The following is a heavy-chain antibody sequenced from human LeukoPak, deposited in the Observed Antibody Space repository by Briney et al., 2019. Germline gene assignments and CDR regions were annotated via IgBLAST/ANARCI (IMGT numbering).Heavy chain of an antibody. J-gene: IGHJ6*03. CDR1: GFTFSSHG. CDR3: ATAGHYYYVDV. Sequence: GRSLRLSCAASGFTFSSHGTHWVRQAPGKGLEWVAVIWYDGSNKYYTDSVKGRFTISRDNSKNTLYLQMDSLSAEDTAVHYCATAGHYYYVDVWGKGTTVTVSS. CDR2: IWYDGSNK. V-gene: IGHV3-33*01.